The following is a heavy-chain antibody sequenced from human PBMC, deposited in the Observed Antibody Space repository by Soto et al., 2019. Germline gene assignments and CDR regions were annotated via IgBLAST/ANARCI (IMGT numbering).Heavy chain of an antibody. CDR2: ISGSGGST. CDR1: GFTFSSYA. J-gene: IGHJ4*02. V-gene: IGHV3-23*01. Sequence: GGSLRLSCAASGFTFSSYAMSWVRQAPGKGLEWVSAISGSGGSTYYADSVKGRFTISRDNSKNTLYLQMNSLRAEDTAVYYCARALKQWLDQLYYFDYWGQGTLVTVSS. D-gene: IGHD6-19*01. CDR3: ARALKQWLDQLYYFDY.